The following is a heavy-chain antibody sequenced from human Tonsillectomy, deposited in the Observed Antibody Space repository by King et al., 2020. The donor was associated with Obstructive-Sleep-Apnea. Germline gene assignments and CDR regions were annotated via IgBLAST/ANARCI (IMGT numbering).Heavy chain of an antibody. V-gene: IGHV4-38-2*02. J-gene: IGHJ4*02. Sequence: QLQESGPGLVKPSETLSLTCTVSGYSISSGYYWGWIRQPPGKGLEWIGSSYHSGSTYYNPSLKSRVTISVDTSKNQFSLKLSSVTAADTAVYYCARERGPYYDFWSGYRYFDYWGQGTLVTVSS. CDR2: SYHSGST. CDR1: GYSISSGYY. D-gene: IGHD3-3*01. CDR3: ARERGPYYDFWSGYRYFDY.